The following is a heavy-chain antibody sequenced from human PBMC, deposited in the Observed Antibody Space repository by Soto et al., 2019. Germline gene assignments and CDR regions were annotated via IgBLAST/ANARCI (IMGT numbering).Heavy chain of an antibody. D-gene: IGHD5-12*01. CDR2: INAGNGNT. J-gene: IGHJ4*02. CDR1: GYTFTSYA. CDR3: ATPIVAFY. V-gene: IGHV1-3*01. Sequence: ASVMVSCKASGYTFTSYAIHWVRQAPGQRLEWMGWINAGNGNTKYSQKFQGRVIITRDTSAGTAYMELRSLRSEDTAVYYCATPIVAFYWGQGTLVTVSS.